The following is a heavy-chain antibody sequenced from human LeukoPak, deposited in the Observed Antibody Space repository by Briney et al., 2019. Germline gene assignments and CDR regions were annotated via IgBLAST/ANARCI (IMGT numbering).Heavy chain of an antibody. CDR3: ARHLLSSGYYSLFDY. CDR1: GGSISSYY. D-gene: IGHD3-22*01. J-gene: IGHJ4*02. V-gene: IGHV4-4*07. CDR2: IYASGST. Sequence: SETLSLTCTVSGGSISSYYWSWIRQPAGEGLEWIGRIYASGSTNYNPSLKSRVTISVDKSKNQFSLRLSSVTAADTAVYYCARHLLSSGYYSLFDYWGQGTLVTVSS.